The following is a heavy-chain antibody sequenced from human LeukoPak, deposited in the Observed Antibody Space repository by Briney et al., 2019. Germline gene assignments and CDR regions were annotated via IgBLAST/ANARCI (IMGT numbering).Heavy chain of an antibody. J-gene: IGHJ4*02. CDR1: GGSISNYY. CDR3: ARDRGIGDYYHYYFDY. V-gene: IGHV4-59*01. CDR2: IYYSGST. D-gene: IGHD4-17*01. Sequence: KPSETLSLTCTLSGGSISNYYWSWVRQPPGKGLEWVGYIYYSGSTKYNPSLKSRVTISIDTSKNQCSLKLSSVTAADTAVYYCARDRGIGDYYHYYFDYWGQGTLVTVP.